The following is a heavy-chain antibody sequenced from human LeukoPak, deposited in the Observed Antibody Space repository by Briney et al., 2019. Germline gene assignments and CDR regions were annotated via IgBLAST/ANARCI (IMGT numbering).Heavy chain of an antibody. CDR3: ARDGSGWYLNLFDY. D-gene: IGHD6-19*01. CDR2: MYYTGRT. V-gene: IGHV4-39*07. Sequence: SETLSLTCTVSGGSISTSNYYWGWIRQPPGKGLGWIGSMYYTGRTYYNPSLKSRVTISEDTSKNQFSLKLSSVTAADTAVYYCARDGSGWYLNLFDYWGQGTLVTVSS. CDR1: GGSISTSNYY. J-gene: IGHJ4*02.